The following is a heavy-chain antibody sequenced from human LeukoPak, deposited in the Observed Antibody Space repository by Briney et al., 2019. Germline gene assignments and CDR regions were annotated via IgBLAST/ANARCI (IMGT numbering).Heavy chain of an antibody. V-gene: IGHV4-59*12. CDR3: ARETGTSNMDV. CDR1: GGSISNYY. D-gene: IGHD1-7*01. J-gene: IGHJ6*02. Sequence: SETLSLTCTDSGGSISNYYWSWIQQPPGKGLEWIGYISYSGSTKYNPSLQSRVTMSVDTSKNQFSLKLTSVTAADTAVYYCARETGTSNMDVWGQGTTVTVSS. CDR2: ISYSGST.